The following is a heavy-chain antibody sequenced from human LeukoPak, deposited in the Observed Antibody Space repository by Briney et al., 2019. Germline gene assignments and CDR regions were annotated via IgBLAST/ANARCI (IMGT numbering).Heavy chain of an antibody. J-gene: IGHJ4*02. CDR3: VRVGFTTSWSNFDY. V-gene: IGHV1-2*06. CDR1: GYNFPAYF. Sequence: GASVKVFCKAAGYNFPAYFVHWVRQAPGQGLEWMGRINPNGGDTNYAQKFQGRVIMASDTSISTAYMELSSLISDDTAVYYCVRVGFTTSWSNFDYWGQGTLVTVSS. D-gene: IGHD2-2*01. CDR2: INPNGGDT.